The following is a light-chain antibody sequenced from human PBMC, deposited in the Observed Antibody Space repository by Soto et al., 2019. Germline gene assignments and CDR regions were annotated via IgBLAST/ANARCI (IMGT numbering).Light chain of an antibody. CDR2: DAS. CDR3: QQFSSYPLT. CDR1: QTVRNNY. Sequence: EFVLTQSPGTLSLSPGERATLSCRASQTVRNNYLAWYQQKPGQAPKLLIYDASSRATGIPDRFSGGGSGTDFILTISRLEPEGFAVYYCQQFSSYPLTFGGGTKVDIK. J-gene: IGKJ4*01. V-gene: IGKV3-20*01.